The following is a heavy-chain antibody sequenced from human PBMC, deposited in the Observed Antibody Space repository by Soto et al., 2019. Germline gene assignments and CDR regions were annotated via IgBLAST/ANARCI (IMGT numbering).Heavy chain of an antibody. D-gene: IGHD2-15*01. CDR3: ARGGAWTPEGLGY. J-gene: IGHJ4*02. CDR1: GFTFSSFA. Sequence: QVQLVESGGGVVQPGRSLRLSCAASGFTFSSFAMHWVRQAPGKGLEWLAVISSDVVNYYYAESVKGRFTISRDNSKNTLYLQMKSLRNEETAVYYCARGGAWTPEGLGYWGQGTLVTVSS. V-gene: IGHV3-30-3*01. CDR2: ISSDVVNY.